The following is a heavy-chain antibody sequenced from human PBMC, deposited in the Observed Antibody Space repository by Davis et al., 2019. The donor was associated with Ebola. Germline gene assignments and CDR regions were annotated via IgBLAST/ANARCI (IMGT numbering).Heavy chain of an antibody. J-gene: IGHJ6*02. CDR1: GFTFSSYA. Sequence: GESLKISCAASGFTFSSYAMHWVRQAPGKGLEWVAVISYDGSNKYYADSVKGRFTISRDNSKNTLYLQMNSLRDEYTAVYYCARSPVYYYDSSGYYYYYGMDVWGQGTTVTVSS. V-gene: IGHV3-30-3*01. D-gene: IGHD3-22*01. CDR3: ARSPVYYYDSSGYYYYYGMDV. CDR2: ISYDGSNK.